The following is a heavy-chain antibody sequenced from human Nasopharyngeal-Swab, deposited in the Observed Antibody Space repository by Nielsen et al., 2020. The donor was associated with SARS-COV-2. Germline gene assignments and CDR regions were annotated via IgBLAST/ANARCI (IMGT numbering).Heavy chain of an antibody. CDR2: ISGSDYST. CDR3: AKDRDSGDDSDDYYHYYGMDV. V-gene: IGHV3-23*01. CDR1: GFTFSNFA. D-gene: IGHD5-12*01. Sequence: GESLKISCAASGFTFSNFAMSWVRQAPGKGLEWVSVISGSDYSTKYADSVKGRFTISRDNSKNTVNLQMNSLRAEDTAIYYCAKDRDSGDDSDDYYHYYGMDVWGQGTTVTVFS. J-gene: IGHJ6*02.